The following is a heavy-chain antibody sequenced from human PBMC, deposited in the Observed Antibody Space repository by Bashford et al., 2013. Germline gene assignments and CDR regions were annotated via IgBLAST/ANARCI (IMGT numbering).Heavy chain of an antibody. CDR1: GFTFSSYG. CDR3: YRQMTFGVFGSVYYYYYYGMDV. V-gene: IGHV3-33*01. CDR2: IWYDGSNK. J-gene: IGHJ6*02. D-gene: IGHD2-8*02. Sequence: GGSLRLSCAASGFTFSSYGMHWVRQAPGKGLEWVAVIWYDGSNKYYADSVKGRFTISRDNSKNTLYLQMNSLKTEDTAVYYLYRQMTFGVFGSVYYYYYYGMDVWGRRD.